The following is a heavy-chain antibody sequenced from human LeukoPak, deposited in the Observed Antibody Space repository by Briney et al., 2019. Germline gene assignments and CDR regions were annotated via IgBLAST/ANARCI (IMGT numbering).Heavy chain of an antibody. CDR1: GFTFSSYA. D-gene: IGHD1-26*01. J-gene: IGHJ4*02. CDR3: AIPLYSGSYWDY. V-gene: IGHV3-23*01. CDR2: ISGSGGST. Sequence: PGGSLRLSCAASGFTFSSYAMSWVRQAPGKGLEWVSAISGSGGSTYYADSVKGRFTLSRDNSKNTLYLQMNSLRAEDTAVYYCAIPLYSGSYWDYWGQGTLVTVSS.